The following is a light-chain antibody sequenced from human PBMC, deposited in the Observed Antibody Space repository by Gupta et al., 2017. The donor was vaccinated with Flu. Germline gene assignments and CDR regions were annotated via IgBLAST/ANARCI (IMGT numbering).Light chain of an antibody. CDR1: PDVGSTY. CDR3: HYYISSHT. CDR2: GAS. V-gene: IGKV3-20*01. Sequence: PATLALSPGERATLAVMSSPDVGSTYSEWSQPKPAQAPRLIMYGASSSAGGSLDRFSGSGYLKDFTLTSSRRESEDIAMYCGHYYISSHTFGQGTRLEIK. J-gene: IGKJ5*01.